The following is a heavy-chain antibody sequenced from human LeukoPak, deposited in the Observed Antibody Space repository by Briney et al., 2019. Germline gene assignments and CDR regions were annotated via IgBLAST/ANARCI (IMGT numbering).Heavy chain of an antibody. CDR3: ALTGIVGATRPFDY. Sequence: PGGSLRLSCAASGFTFSSYSMTWVRQAPGKGLEWVSSISSSGSYIYHADSVKGRFTISRDNAKNSLYLQMNSLRAEDTAVYYCALTGIVGATRPFDYWGQGTLVTVSS. CDR1: GFTFSSYS. V-gene: IGHV3-21*01. CDR2: ISSSGSYI. D-gene: IGHD1-26*01. J-gene: IGHJ4*02.